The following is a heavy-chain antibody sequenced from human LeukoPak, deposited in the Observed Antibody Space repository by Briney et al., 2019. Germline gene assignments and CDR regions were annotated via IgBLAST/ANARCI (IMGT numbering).Heavy chain of an antibody. J-gene: IGHJ5*02. V-gene: IGHV4-39*01. Sequence: SETLSLTCTVSGGSISSSSYYWGWIRQPPGKGLEWIGSIYYSGSTYYNPSLKSRVTISVDTSKNQFSLKLSSVTAAGTAVYYCARPKIPAAIFPNWFDPWGQGTLVTVSS. D-gene: IGHD2-2*01. CDR1: GGSISSSSYY. CDR2: IYYSGST. CDR3: ARPKIPAAIFPNWFDP.